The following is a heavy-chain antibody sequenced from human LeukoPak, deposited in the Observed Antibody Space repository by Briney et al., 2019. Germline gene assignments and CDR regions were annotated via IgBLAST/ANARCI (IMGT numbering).Heavy chain of an antibody. J-gene: IGHJ4*02. CDR3: AVVGGIINY. CDR2: IIPVLDVT. V-gene: IGHV1-69*04. D-gene: IGHD1-26*01. Sequence: GASVKVSCKASGGTFSNYAISWVRQAPGEGLEWMGRIIPVLDVTSYAQKFQGRVTITADKSTTTAYMELSSLRSEDTAVYYRAVVGGIINYWGQGTLVTVSS. CDR1: GGTFSNYA.